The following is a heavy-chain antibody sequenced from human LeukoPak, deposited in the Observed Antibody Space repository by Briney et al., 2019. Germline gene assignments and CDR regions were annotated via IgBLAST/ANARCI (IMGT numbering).Heavy chain of an antibody. CDR3: ATNGFWSADAFDI. D-gene: IGHD3-3*01. Sequence: PSETLSLTCTVSGGSISSSSYYWGWIRQPPGKGLEWIGSIYYSGSTYYNPSLKSRVTISVDTSKNQFSLKLSSVTAADTAVYYCATNGFWSADAFDIWGQGTMVTVSS. CDR2: IYYSGST. J-gene: IGHJ3*02. CDR1: GGSISSSSYY. V-gene: IGHV4-39*01.